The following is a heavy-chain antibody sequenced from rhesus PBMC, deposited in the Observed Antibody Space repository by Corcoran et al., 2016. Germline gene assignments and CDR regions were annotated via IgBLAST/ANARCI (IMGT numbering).Heavy chain of an antibody. V-gene: IGHV4-169*02. CDR3: ASGGGSSPGDY. CDR1: GGSISSSY. CDR2: IYGSGGST. Sequence: QLQLQESGPGLVKTSETLSVTCAVSGGSISSSYWSWIREAPGKGLEWIGYIYGSGGSTNNHPPHQRRVTLSVDTSKNQLSLKLSSVTAADTAVYYCASGGGSSPGDYWGQGVLVTVSS. J-gene: IGHJ4*01. D-gene: IGHD4-29*01.